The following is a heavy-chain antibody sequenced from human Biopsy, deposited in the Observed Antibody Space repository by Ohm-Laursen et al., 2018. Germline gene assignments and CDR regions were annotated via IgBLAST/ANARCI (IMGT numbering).Heavy chain of an antibody. D-gene: IGHD3-3*01. Sequence: GTLSLTCCASGGSIISYYWTWIRQPPGKGLEWIGHVYNGGITNYNPSLKSRVTISKDTSKNQFSLQVNSVTAADTAVYYCARTPRDSFWSGSYKRGLWFDPWGQGTLVIVSS. J-gene: IGHJ5*02. V-gene: IGHV4-59*01. CDR3: ARTPRDSFWSGSYKRGLWFDP. CDR2: VYNGGIT. CDR1: GGSIISYY.